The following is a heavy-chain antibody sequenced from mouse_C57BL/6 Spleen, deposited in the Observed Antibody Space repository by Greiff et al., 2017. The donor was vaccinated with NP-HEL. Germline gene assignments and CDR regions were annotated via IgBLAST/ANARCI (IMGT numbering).Heavy chain of an antibody. Sequence: QAHVKQPGAERGKAGASVKMSCKASGYTFTSYWISWVKQRHGKGGEWTGELSPGRGSTNYNEKFKSKATLTVDTSSSTAYMQLSSLTSEDSAVYYCARDYGSSYWFAYWGQGTLVTVSA. D-gene: IGHD1-1*01. V-gene: IGHV1-55*01. CDR1: GYTFTSYW. J-gene: IGHJ3*01. CDR2: LSPGRGST. CDR3: ARDYGSSYWFAY.